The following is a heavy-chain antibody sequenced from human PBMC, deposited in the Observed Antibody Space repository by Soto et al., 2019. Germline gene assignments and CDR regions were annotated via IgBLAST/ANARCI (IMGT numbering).Heavy chain of an antibody. Sequence: QVQLQESGPGLVKPSETLSLTCTVSGDSISRYYWTWIRQPPGKGLEWIGYIYYSGNTNYNPSLKSRVTMSIDASKQHFSLNLSAVTAADTAVYFCARAYRPTWYGYYYLDVWGRGTTVTVSS. D-gene: IGHD6-13*01. CDR2: IYYSGNT. J-gene: IGHJ6*03. V-gene: IGHV4-59*01. CDR1: GDSISRYY. CDR3: ARAYRPTWYGYYYLDV.